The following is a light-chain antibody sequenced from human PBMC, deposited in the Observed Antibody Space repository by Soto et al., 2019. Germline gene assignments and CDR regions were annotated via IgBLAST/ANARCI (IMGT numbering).Light chain of an antibody. V-gene: IGKV1-5*01. CDR1: QGISSW. Sequence: DIQMTQSPSSVAASVVDRFTITFLASQGISSWLAWYQQKPGKAPKLLIYDASSLESGVPSRFSGSGSGTEFTLTISSLQPDDFATYYCQQYNSYSWTFGQGTKVDIK. CDR2: DAS. J-gene: IGKJ1*01. CDR3: QQYNSYSWT.